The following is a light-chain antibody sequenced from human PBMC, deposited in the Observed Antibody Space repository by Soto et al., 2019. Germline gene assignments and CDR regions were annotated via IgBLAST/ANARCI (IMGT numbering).Light chain of an antibody. CDR1: QSISSY. CDR3: QQSYSTPGT. V-gene: IGKV1-39*01. CDR2: AAS. J-gene: IGKJ1*01. Sequence: IQMTQSPSSLSASVGDRVTVTCRASQSISSYLNWYQQRPGKAPKLLIYAASSLQSGVPSRFSGSGSGTDVTLTISSLQPEDFASYYCQQSYSTPGTFGQGTKVEIK.